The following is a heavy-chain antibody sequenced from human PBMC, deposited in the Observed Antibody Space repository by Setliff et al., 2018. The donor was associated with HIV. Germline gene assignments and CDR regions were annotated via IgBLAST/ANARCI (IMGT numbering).Heavy chain of an antibody. V-gene: IGHV4-31*03. D-gene: IGHD5-18*01. J-gene: IGHJ3*02. CDR1: GGSITSGGFY. CDR2: IYYSGGT. Sequence: TLSLTCTDSGGSITSGGFYWSWIRQYPQKGLEWIGYIYYSGGTYYNPSLKSRVTMSVDTSKNKFSLKLSSVTAADTAVYYCARGEAMTSLGAFDIWGQGTMVTVSS. CDR3: ARGEAMTSLGAFDI.